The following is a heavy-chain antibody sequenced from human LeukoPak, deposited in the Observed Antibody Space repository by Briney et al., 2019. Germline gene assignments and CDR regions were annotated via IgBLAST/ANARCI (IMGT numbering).Heavy chain of an antibody. CDR1: GGSISSYYW. D-gene: IGHD3-16*01. V-gene: IGHV2-5*08. J-gene: IGHJ3*02. CDR2: IYWDDDK. Sequence: TLSLTCTVSGGSISSYYWSWIRQPPGKALEWLALIYWDDDKRYSPSLKSRLTITKDTSKNQVVLTMTNMDPVDTATYYCAHSIMPPHHDAFDIWGQGTMVTVSS. CDR3: AHSIMPPHHDAFDI.